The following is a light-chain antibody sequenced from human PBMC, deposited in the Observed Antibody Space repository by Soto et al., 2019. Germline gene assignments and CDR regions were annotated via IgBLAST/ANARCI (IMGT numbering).Light chain of an antibody. J-gene: IGKJ4*01. Sequence: EIVLTQSPGTLSLPPGERATLSCRASQSVNNNYLAWYQQKPGQAPRLLIYGASSRATGIPDRFSGSGSGTDFTLTISRLEPEDFAVYYCQQHGSSPPTFGGGTKVDIK. CDR3: QQHGSSPPT. V-gene: IGKV3-20*01. CDR1: QSVNNNY. CDR2: GAS.